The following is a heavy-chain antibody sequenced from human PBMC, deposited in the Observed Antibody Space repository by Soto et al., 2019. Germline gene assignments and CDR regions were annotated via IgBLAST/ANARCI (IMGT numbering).Heavy chain of an antibody. J-gene: IGHJ6*03. Sequence: GGSLRLSCAASGFTFSDHYMDWVRQAPGKGLEWVGRTRNKANSYTTEYAASVKGRFTISRDDSKNSLYLQMNSLKTEDTAVYYCAREGWVSCSSTSCYATGGDYYYYYMDVWGKGTTVTVSS. V-gene: IGHV3-72*01. CDR1: GFTFSDHY. CDR2: TRNKANSYTT. D-gene: IGHD2-2*01. CDR3: AREGWVSCSSTSCYATGGDYYYYYMDV.